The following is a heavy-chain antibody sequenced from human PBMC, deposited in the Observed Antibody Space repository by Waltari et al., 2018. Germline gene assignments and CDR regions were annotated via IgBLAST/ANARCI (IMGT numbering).Heavy chain of an antibody. CDR3: AREGAEQWVVEDYGMDV. J-gene: IGHJ6*02. CDR1: GFKFSAYA. V-gene: IGHV3-21*02. CDR2: IGSSSSFI. D-gene: IGHD6-19*01. Sequence: EVQLVVSGGGLVKPGGSLRLPCVASGFKFSAYAMNWVRQAPGKGLELVSSIGSSSSFIDYADSVRGRFTVSRDNAKNSLYLQMDTLRAEDTAVYYCAREGAEQWVVEDYGMDVWGQGTTVTVSS.